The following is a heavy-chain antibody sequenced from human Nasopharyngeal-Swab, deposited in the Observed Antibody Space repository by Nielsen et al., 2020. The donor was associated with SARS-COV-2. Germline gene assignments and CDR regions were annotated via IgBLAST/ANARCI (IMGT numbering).Heavy chain of an antibody. D-gene: IGHD3-3*01. V-gene: IGHV4-34*01. CDR2: INHRGST. J-gene: IGHJ6*03. CDR3: ARQIYDFWSGYGLVYYYYMDV. Sequence: WIRQPPGKGLEWIGEINHRGSTNYNPSLKSRVTISLDTSKNQFSLKLSSVTAADTAVYYCARQIYDFWSGYGLVYYYYMDVWGKGTTVTVSS.